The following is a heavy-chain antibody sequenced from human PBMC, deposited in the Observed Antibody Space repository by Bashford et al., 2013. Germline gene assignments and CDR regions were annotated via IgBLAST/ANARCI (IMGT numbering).Heavy chain of an antibody. D-gene: IGHD3-3*01. CDR3: TADLHTMGRENLTT. Sequence: VRQAPGKGLEWVGRIKSEADGGTTDYAAPVKGRFTFSRDDSNHMLYLQMNSLKTEDTAVYYCTADLHTMGRENLTTWGQGRPGHRLL. CDR2: IKSEADGGTT. V-gene: IGHV3-15*01. J-gene: IGHJ1*01.